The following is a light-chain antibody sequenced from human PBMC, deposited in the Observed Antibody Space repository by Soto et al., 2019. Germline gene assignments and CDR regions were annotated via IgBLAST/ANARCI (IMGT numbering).Light chain of an antibody. V-gene: IGKV3-20*01. CDR1: QSVSSTF. J-gene: IGKJ4*01. Sequence: EFVLTQSPGTLSLSPGERVTLSCRASQSVSSTFLAWYQQKPGQAPRLLIYGASTRGTAIPDRFSGSGSGTDFTLTISRLEPEDFAVYYCQHYGSSPPLTFGGGTKVEIK. CDR3: QHYGSSPPLT. CDR2: GAS.